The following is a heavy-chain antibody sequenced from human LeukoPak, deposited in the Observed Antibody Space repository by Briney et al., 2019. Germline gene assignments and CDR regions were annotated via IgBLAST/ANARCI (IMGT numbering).Heavy chain of an antibody. Sequence: PGGSLRLSCAASGFTFSSYWMHWVRQAPGKGLEWVANIKLDGTEKYYVDSVKGRFTISGDNAKNSLYLQMNSLRAEDTAVYYCASDRFYFGVWGQGTLVTVSS. V-gene: IGHV3-7*05. CDR1: GFTFSSYW. J-gene: IGHJ4*02. CDR3: ASDRFYFGV. CDR2: IKLDGTEK. D-gene: IGHD3-16*01.